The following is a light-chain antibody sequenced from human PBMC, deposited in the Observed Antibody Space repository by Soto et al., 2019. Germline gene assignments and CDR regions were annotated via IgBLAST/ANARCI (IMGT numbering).Light chain of an antibody. CDR3: QQTKAYPIT. J-gene: IGKJ5*01. CDR2: GAS. V-gene: IGKV1-9*01. CDR1: QDISNA. Sequence: DIQLTQSPSFLSASAGDRVTITCRASQDISNALAWYQQEPGKAPKRLIYGASTLQSGVPSTFSGSGSGTDFTLTISSLQPEDFATYFCQQTKAYPITFGQGTRLEIK.